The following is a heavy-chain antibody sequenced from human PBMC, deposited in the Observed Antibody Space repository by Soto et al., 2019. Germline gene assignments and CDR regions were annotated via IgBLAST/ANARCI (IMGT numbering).Heavy chain of an antibody. Sequence: SQTLSLTCAISGDSVSSNSAAWNWIRQSSSRGLEWLGRTYFRSKWYTGYAPSVKSRITINPDTSKNQFSLQLTSVTPGDTAVYYCTDRDVQYWGQGTLVTVSS. CDR1: GDSVSSNSAA. V-gene: IGHV6-1*01. CDR3: TDRDVQY. CDR2: TYFRSKWYT. J-gene: IGHJ4*02.